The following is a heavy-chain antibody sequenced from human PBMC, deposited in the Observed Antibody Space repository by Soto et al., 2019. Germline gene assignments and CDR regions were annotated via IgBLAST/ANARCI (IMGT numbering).Heavy chain of an antibody. V-gene: IGHV4-61*01. D-gene: IGHD3-22*01. Sequence: PSETLSLTCTVSGGSVSSGSYYWSWIRQPPGKGLEWIGYIYYSGSTNYNPSLKSRVTISVDTSKNQFSLKLSSVTAADTAVYYCAREVVRYYDSSARRFDPWGQGTQVTVSS. CDR2: IYYSGST. CDR3: AREVVRYYDSSARRFDP. CDR1: GGSVSSGSYY. J-gene: IGHJ5*02.